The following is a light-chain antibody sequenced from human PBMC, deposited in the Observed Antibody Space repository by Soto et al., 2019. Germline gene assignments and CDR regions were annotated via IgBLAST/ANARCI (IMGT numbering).Light chain of an antibody. J-gene: IGKJ1*01. CDR3: HQFGSSPQT. V-gene: IGKV3-20*01. CDR2: GPS. Sequence: EIVLTQSPGTLSLSPGERATLSCRASQSVNSNHIAWYQQKPGQAPRLLLYGPSSRATGIPERFGGSGSGTDFTLSISRLEPEDFAVYFCHQFGSSPQTFGHGTKVEIK. CDR1: QSVNSNH.